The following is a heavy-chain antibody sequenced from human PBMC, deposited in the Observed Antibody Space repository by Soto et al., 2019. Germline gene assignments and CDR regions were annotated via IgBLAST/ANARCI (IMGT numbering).Heavy chain of an antibody. D-gene: IGHD6-19*01. Sequence: PSETLSLTGTVSGGSITSYYWSWIRQPPGKGLEWIGYIYYSGITNYNPSLKSRVTVSVDTSKNQFSLKLSSVTAADTAVYYCASDRSSGWAQGYGMDVSGQGTTVTVSS. CDR1: GGSITSYY. CDR3: ASDRSSGWAQGYGMDV. J-gene: IGHJ6*02. V-gene: IGHV4-59*01. CDR2: IYYSGIT.